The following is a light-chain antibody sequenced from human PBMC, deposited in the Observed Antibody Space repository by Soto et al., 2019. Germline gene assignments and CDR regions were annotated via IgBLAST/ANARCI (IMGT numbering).Light chain of an antibody. CDR1: NIGTKS. Sequence: ELTQPPSVSVAPGQTARISCGGDNIGTKSVHWYQQKPGQAPVLVIYDDHDRPSGIPERFSGSNSGNTATLTITRVEAGDEADYYCQVWDSSSDHYVFAAGTKVTVL. CDR2: DDH. V-gene: IGLV3-21*02. J-gene: IGLJ1*01. CDR3: QVWDSSSDHYV.